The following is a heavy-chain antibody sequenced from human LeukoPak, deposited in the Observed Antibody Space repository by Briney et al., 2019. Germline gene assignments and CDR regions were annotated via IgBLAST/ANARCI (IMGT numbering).Heavy chain of an antibody. CDR2: VSPDSGGT. CDR1: GNTFSGYY. J-gene: IGHJ6*02. CDR3: ASQVRLRYHLDV. Sequence: ASVKVSCKASGNTFSGYYIHWIRQAPGQGLEWLGWVSPDSGGTNFAQKFQGRVTMTRDTSITTAYMELSRLSSDDTAVYYCASQVRLRYHLDVWGQGTTVTVSS. D-gene: IGHD2-15*01. V-gene: IGHV1-2*02.